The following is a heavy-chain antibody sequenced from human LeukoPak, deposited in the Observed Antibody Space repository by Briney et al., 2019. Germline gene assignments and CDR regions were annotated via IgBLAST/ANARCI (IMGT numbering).Heavy chain of an antibody. Sequence: GGSLRLSCAASGFTFSSHAMSWVRQAPGKGLEWVSAISGSGGSTYYADSVKGRFTISRDNSKNTLYLQMNSLRAEDTAVYYCAKTRIAAAGTRGPFDYWGQGTLVTVSS. V-gene: IGHV3-23*01. CDR3: AKTRIAAAGTRGPFDY. D-gene: IGHD6-13*01. J-gene: IGHJ4*02. CDR2: ISGSGGST. CDR1: GFTFSSHA.